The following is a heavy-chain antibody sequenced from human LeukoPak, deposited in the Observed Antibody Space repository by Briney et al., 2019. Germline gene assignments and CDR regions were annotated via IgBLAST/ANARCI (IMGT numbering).Heavy chain of an antibody. D-gene: IGHD3-9*01. J-gene: IGHJ4*02. V-gene: IGHV4-30-2*01. CDR1: GDSISSGGYS. CDR2: IYHSGST. CDR3: ARTYYDVLTGYYAPFYY. Sequence: PSETLSLTCTVSGDSISSGGYSWSWIRQPPGKGLECIGYIYHSGSTYYNPSLKSRVTISVDRSKNQFSLKLNSVTAADTAMYFCARTYYDVLTGYYAPFYYWGQGILVTVSS.